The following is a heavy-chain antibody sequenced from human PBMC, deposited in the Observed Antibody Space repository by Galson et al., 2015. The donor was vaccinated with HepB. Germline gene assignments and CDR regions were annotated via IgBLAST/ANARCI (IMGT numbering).Heavy chain of an antibody. CDR3: VRWRQQLFSPFDP. D-gene: IGHD1-1*01. V-gene: IGHV3-33*01. J-gene: IGHJ5*02. CDR2: IWHDGTDK. CDR1: GFSFSAYG. Sequence: SLRLSCAASGFSFSAYGMHWVRQAPGRGLEWVAVIWHDGTDKYYADSVKGRFTISRDNSKNTLYLQMNSLRTEDTAVYYCVRWRQQLFSPFDPWGQGTLVTVSS.